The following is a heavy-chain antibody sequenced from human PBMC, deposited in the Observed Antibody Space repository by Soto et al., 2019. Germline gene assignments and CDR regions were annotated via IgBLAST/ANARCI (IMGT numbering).Heavy chain of an antibody. V-gene: IGHV3-7*01. CDR1: GFTFSSYW. D-gene: IGHD3-9*01. CDR3: ARGFYDILTGYYPSAAFDI. CDR2: IKQDGSEK. J-gene: IGHJ3*02. Sequence: GGSLRLSCAASGFTFSSYWMSWVRQAPGKGLEWVANIKQDGSEKYYVDSVKGRFTISRDNAKNSLYLQMNSLRAEDTAVYYCARGFYDILTGYYPSAAFDIWGQGTMVTVSS.